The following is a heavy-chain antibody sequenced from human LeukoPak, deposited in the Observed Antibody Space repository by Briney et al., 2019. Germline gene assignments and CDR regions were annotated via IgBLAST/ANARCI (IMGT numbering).Heavy chain of an antibody. D-gene: IGHD3-22*01. J-gene: IGHJ4*02. Sequence: QPGGSLRLSCAASGFTFSSYWMHWVRQAPGKGLVWVSRINSDGSSTSYADAVKGQFTISRDNAKNMLYLQMNSLRAEDTGVYYCARDPVVTTFDQWGQGTLVTVSS. V-gene: IGHV3-74*01. CDR3: ARDPVVTTFDQ. CDR2: INSDGSST. CDR1: GFTFSSYW.